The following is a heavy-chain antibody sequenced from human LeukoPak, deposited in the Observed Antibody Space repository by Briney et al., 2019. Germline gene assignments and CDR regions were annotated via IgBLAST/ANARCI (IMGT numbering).Heavy chain of an antibody. D-gene: IGHD3-22*01. J-gene: IGHJ5*02. CDR1: GFTFSSYE. Sequence: PGGSLRLSCAASGFTFSSYEMNWVRQAPGKGLEWVSYISSSGSTIYYADSVKGRFTISRDNAKNSLYLQMNSLRAEDMAVYYCAREALNEYYYDSSGYYDPWGQGTLVTVSS. CDR3: AREALNEYYYDSSGYYDP. V-gene: IGHV3-48*03. CDR2: ISSSGSTI.